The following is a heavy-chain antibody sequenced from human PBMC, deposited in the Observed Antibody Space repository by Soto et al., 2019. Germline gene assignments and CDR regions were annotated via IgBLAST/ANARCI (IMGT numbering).Heavy chain of an antibody. CDR3: ARRGQVGSGLAH. CDR2: INTDGSST. D-gene: IGHD1-26*01. Sequence: EVQLVESGGGLVQPGGSLRLSCAASGFTFSSYWVHWVRQAPGKGLVWVSRINTDGSSTNYADSVKGRFTISRDNAKNTLYLKMNSLGAEDTAVYYCARRGQVGSGLAHWGQGTLVTVSS. J-gene: IGHJ5*02. CDR1: GFTFSSYW. V-gene: IGHV3-74*02.